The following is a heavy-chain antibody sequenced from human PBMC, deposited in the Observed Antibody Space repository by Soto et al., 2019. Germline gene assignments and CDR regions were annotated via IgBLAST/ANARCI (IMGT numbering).Heavy chain of an antibody. CDR3: ARETYYYDSSGYSPYYFDY. Sequence: SETLSLTCTVSGGSVSSGSYYWSWIRQPPGKGLEWIGYIYYSGSTNYNPSLKSRVTISVDTSKNQFSLKLSSVTAADTAVYYCARETYYYDSSGYSPYYFDYWGQGTLVTVSS. D-gene: IGHD3-22*01. CDR1: GGSVSSGSYY. CDR2: IYYSGST. J-gene: IGHJ4*02. V-gene: IGHV4-61*01.